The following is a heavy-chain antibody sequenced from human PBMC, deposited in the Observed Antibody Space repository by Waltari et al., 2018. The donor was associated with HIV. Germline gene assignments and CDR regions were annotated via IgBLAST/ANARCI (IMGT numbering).Heavy chain of an antibody. V-gene: IGHV4-39*01. J-gene: IGHJ4*02. Sequence: QLQLQESGPGLVKPSETLSLTCTVSGGSISSSSYYWGWIRQAPGKGLEWIGSIYYSGSTYYTPSLKGRVTISVDTSKNQFSLKLSSVTAADTAVYHCVRHGGGWAPGGFDYWGQGTLVTVSS. D-gene: IGHD6-19*01. CDR2: IYYSGST. CDR1: GGSISSSSYY. CDR3: VRHGGGWAPGGFDY.